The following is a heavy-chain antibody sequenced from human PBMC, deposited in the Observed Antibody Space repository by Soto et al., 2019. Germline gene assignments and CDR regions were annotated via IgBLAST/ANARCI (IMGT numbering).Heavy chain of an antibody. CDR2: VSGRGDTT. Sequence: EAQLLESGGGLVQPGGSLRLSCSASGFTFSSFPMSWVRQAPGKGLEWVSAVSGRGDTTYYADSVKGRFTISRDNSKDTLYLQMNSLRAEDTAVYYCARGQLVNPGYYYALDIWGQGTAVTVS. V-gene: IGHV3-23*01. D-gene: IGHD3-10*01. CDR3: ARGQLVNPGYYYALDI. J-gene: IGHJ6*02. CDR1: GFTFSSFP.